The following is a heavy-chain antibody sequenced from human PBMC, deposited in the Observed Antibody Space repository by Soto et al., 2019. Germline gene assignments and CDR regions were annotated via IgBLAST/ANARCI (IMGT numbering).Heavy chain of an antibody. CDR3: ARDWVGRSIAARPRPWFDP. D-gene: IGHD6-6*01. CDR2: ISSSSSYI. CDR1: GFTFSSYS. V-gene: IGHV3-21*01. Sequence: GWSLRLSCAASGFTFSSYSMNWVRQAPGKGLEWVSSISSSSSYIYYADSVKGRFTISRDNAKNSLYLQMNSLRAEDTAVYYCARDWVGRSIAARPRPWFDPWGQGTLVTVSS. J-gene: IGHJ5*02.